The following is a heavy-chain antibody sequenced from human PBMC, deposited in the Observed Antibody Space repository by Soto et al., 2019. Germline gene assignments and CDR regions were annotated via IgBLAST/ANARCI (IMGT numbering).Heavy chain of an antibody. J-gene: IGHJ3*02. D-gene: IGHD3-10*01. CDR3: AREPMVRAAHGFDI. CDR1: GYTFTGHY. V-gene: IGHV1-2*02. Sequence: ASVKVSCKASGYTFTGHYMHWVRQAPGQGLEWMGWINPNSVGTNYAQKFQGRVTMTRDTSISTAYMELSRLRSDDTAVYYCAREPMVRAAHGFDIWGQGAMVTVSS. CDR2: INPNSVGT.